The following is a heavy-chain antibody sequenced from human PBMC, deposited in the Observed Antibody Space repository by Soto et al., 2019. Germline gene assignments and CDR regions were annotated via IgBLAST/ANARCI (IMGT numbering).Heavy chain of an antibody. Sequence: GGFQSLSCAASGFPFSSYLVSLVRPAPGKGLEWVSAISGSGGSTYYADSVKGRFTISRDNSKNTLYLQMNSLRAEDTAVYYCAKDYYDSSGYYYGSPVDEWGQGTLVTGSS. CDR2: ISGSGGST. J-gene: IGHJ4*02. CDR1: GFPFSSYL. CDR3: AKDYYDSSGYYYGSPVDE. D-gene: IGHD3-22*01. V-gene: IGHV3-23*01.